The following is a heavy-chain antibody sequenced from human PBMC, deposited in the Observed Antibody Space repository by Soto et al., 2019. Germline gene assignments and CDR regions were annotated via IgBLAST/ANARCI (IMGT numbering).Heavy chain of an antibody. J-gene: IGHJ5*02. CDR3: ARNRHSIAVAGTPRGWFDP. V-gene: IGHV1-2*02. CDR1: GYTFTGYY. D-gene: IGHD6-19*01. CDR2: INPNSGGT. Sequence: ASVKVSCKASGYTFTGYYMHWVRQAPGQGLEWMGWINPNSGGTNYAQKFQGRVTMTRDTSISTAYMELSRLRSDDTAVYYCARNRHSIAVAGTPRGWFDPWGQGTLVTVSS.